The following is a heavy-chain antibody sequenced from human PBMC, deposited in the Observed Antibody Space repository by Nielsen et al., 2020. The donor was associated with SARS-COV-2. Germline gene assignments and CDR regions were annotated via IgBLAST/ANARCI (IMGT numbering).Heavy chain of an antibody. Sequence: GESLKISCKGSGHSFTSYWIGWVRQMPGKGLEWMGIIYPGDSDTRYSPSFQGQVTISAEKSISTAYLQWSSLKASDNAMYYCARGARYYYYYMDVWGKGTTVTVSS. CDR2: IYPGDSDT. CDR1: GHSFTSYW. V-gene: IGHV5-51*01. CDR3: ARGARYYYYYMDV. J-gene: IGHJ6*03.